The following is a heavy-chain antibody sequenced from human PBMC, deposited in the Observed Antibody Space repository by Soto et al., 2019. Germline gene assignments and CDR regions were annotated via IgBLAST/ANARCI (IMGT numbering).Heavy chain of an antibody. CDR3: AKEIIVLVTYNWFDP. Sequence: GGSLRLSCAASGFTFSSYAMIWVRQAPGKGLEWVSAISGSGGSTYYADSVKGRFTISRDNSKNTLYLQMNSLRAEDTAVYYCAKEIIVLVTYNWFDPWGQGTLVTVSS. CDR2: ISGSGGST. V-gene: IGHV3-23*01. D-gene: IGHD3-22*01. J-gene: IGHJ5*02. CDR1: GFTFSSYA.